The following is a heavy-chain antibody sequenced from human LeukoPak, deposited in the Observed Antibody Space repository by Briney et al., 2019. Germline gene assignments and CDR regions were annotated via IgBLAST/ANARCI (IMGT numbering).Heavy chain of an antibody. CDR2: ISGSGGST. Sequence: GGSLRLSCAASGITFSSYGMSWVRQAPGKGLEWVSAISGSGGSTYYADSVKGRFTISRDNSKNTLYLQMNSLRAEDTAVYYCAKVYVDTAILYYFDYWGQGTLVTVSS. CDR3: AKVYVDTAILYYFDY. CDR1: GITFSSYG. D-gene: IGHD5-18*01. V-gene: IGHV3-23*01. J-gene: IGHJ4*02.